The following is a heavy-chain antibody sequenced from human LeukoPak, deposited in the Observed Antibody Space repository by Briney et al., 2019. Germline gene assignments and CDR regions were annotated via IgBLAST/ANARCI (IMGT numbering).Heavy chain of an antibody. CDR3: ASYKYGDYDYYYYGMDV. V-gene: IGHV1-69*04. CDR2: IIPILGIA. Sequence: SVKVSCKASGGTFSSYAISWVRQAPGQGLDWMGRIIPILGIANYAQKFQGRVTITADKSTSTAYMELSSLRSEDTAVYYCASYKYGDYDYYYYGMDVWGQGTTVTVSS. D-gene: IGHD4-17*01. CDR1: GGTFSSYA. J-gene: IGHJ6*02.